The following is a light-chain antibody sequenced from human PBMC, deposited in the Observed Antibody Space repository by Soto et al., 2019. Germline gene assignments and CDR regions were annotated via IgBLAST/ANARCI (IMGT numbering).Light chain of an antibody. CDR3: CSYAGSILYV. CDR1: SSDVGSYNL. J-gene: IGLJ1*01. V-gene: IGLV2-23*02. CDR2: EVS. Sequence: QSALTQPASVSGSPGQSITISCTGTSSDVGSYNLVSWYQQHPGKAPKLMIYEVSKRPSGVSNRFSGSKSGNTASLTISGLQAEDEADYSCCSYAGSILYVFGTGTKLPS.